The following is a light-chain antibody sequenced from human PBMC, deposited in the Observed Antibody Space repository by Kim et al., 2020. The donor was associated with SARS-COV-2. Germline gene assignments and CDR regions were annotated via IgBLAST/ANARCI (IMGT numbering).Light chain of an antibody. CDR1: QSISSH. Sequence: LAPGEGAPLSCRASQSISSHLAWYQHKPGQVPRLLIYDASNRAPGIPARFSGSGSGTDFTLTISSLEPEDFAVYYCQQRTTWPVTFGQGTRLEIK. V-gene: IGKV3-11*01. CDR2: DAS. CDR3: QQRTTWPVT. J-gene: IGKJ5*01.